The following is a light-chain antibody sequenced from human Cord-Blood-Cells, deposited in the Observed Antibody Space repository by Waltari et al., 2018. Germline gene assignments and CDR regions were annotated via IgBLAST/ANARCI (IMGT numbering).Light chain of an antibody. CDR2: AAS. Sequence: DIQMTQSPSSLSASVGDRVTITCRASQSISSYLNWYQQKPGKAPKLLIYAASRLQSGVPSRFSGSGSWTDFTLTISSLQPEDFATYYCQQSYSTLMYTFGQGTKLEIK. V-gene: IGKV1-39*01. J-gene: IGKJ2*01. CDR1: QSISSY. CDR3: QQSYSTLMYT.